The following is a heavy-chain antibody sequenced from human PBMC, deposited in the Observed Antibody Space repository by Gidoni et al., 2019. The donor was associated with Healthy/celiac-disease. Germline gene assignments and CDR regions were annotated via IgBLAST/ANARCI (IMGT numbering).Heavy chain of an antibody. CDR2: IYYSGST. CDR1: GGSISSSSYY. J-gene: IGHJ2*01. CDR3: ARPFWPEGTDWYFDL. Sequence: QLQLQESGPGLVKPSETLSLTCTVSGGSISSSSYYWGWIRQPPGKGLEWIGSIYYSGSTYYNPSLKSRVTISVNTSKNQFSLKLSSVTAADTAVYYCARPFWPEGTDWYFDLWGRGTLVTVSS. D-gene: IGHD2-21*02. V-gene: IGHV4-39*01.